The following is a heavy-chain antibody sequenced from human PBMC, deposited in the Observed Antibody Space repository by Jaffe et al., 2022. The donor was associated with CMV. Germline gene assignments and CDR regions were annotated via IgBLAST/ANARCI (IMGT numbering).Heavy chain of an antibody. CDR3: AKDLRNYYDQFDY. V-gene: IGHV3-30*18. CDR1: GFTFSSSV. Sequence: QVQLVESGGGVVQPGRSPRLSCAASGFTFSSSVMHWVRQAPGKGLEWVARISNDGTNKHYADSVRGRFTISRDNSKNTLYLQMNSLRAEDTAVYYCAKDLRNYYDQFDYWGQGTLVTVSS. D-gene: IGHD3-22*01. J-gene: IGHJ4*02. CDR2: ISNDGTNK.